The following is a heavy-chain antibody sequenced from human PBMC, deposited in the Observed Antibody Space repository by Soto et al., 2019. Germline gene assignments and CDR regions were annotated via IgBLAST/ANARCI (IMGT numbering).Heavy chain of an antibody. CDR3: ARAIFGVVTLNWFDP. V-gene: IGHV4-34*01. CDR1: GGSFSGYY. D-gene: IGHD3-3*01. CDR2: INHSGST. Sequence: PSETLSLTCAVYGGSFSGYYWSWIRHPPGKGLEWIGEINHSGSTNYNPTLKSRVTISVDTSKSQFSLKLSSVTAADTAVYYCARAIFGVVTLNWFDPWGQGTLVTVSS. J-gene: IGHJ5*02.